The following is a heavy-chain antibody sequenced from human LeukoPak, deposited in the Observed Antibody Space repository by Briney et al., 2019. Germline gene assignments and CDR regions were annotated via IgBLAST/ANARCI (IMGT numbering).Heavy chain of an antibody. CDR1: GFTFSDYY. Sequence: PGGSLRLSCAASGFTFSDYYMSWVRQAPGKGLEWVSVMYTGGSTYYADSVKGRFTISRDNSKNTLYLQMNSLRAEDTALYYCARAPFYYDSSGYPYFDGWGQGTLVTVSS. V-gene: IGHV3-53*01. D-gene: IGHD3-22*01. J-gene: IGHJ4*02. CDR2: MYTGGST. CDR3: ARAPFYYDSSGYPYFDG.